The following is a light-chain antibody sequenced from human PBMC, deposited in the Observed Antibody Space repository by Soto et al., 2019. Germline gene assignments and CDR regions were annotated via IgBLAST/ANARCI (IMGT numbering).Light chain of an antibody. CDR1: SSDVGGYNY. J-gene: IGLJ1*01. CDR2: EVT. Sequence: QSVLTQPASVSGSPAQSITISCTGTSSDVGGYNYVSWYQRHPGKAPKIIIYEVTNRPSGVSNRFSGSKSGNTASLTISGLQAEDDADYYCSSFTSRFTFNYIFGTGTKVTVL. CDR3: SSFTSRFTFNYI. V-gene: IGLV2-14*01.